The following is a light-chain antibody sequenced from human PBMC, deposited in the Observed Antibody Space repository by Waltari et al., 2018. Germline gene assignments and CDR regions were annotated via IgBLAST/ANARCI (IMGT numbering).Light chain of an antibody. V-gene: IGLV2-8*01. CDR3: SSYAGSNTP. J-gene: IGLJ2*01. CDR1: SSDVGGYNY. CDR2: EVS. Sequence: QSALTQPPSASGSPGQSVTISCTGTSSDVGGYNYVSWYQQHPDKAPKLMIYEVSKRPSGVPDRFSGSKSDNTASLTVSGLQAEDEADYYCSSYAGSNTPFGGGTKLTVL.